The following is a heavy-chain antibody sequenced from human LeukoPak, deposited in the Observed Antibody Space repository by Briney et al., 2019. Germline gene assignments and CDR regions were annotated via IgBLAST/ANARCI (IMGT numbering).Heavy chain of an antibody. J-gene: IGHJ4*02. CDR1: GFTLSCYE. CDR3: ARELPREVTLDY. Sequence: GASLRLSCTASGFTLSCYEMHWVRQAPGQGLVWVSRISSDGSRAGYADSVKGRFTISRDNAKNTLYLQMNSLRAEDTAIYYCARELPREVTLDYWGQGTLVTVSS. CDR2: ISSDGSRA. D-gene: IGHD2-21*02. V-gene: IGHV3-74*01.